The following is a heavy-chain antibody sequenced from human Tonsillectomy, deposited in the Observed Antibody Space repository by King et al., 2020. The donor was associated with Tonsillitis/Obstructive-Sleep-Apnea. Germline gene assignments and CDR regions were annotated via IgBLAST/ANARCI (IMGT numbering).Heavy chain of an antibody. CDR2: INTNTGRP. Sequence: QLVQSGSELKKPGASVKVSCKASGYTFTSYAMNWVRQAPGQGLEWMGWINTNTGRPTYAQGFTGRFVFSLDTSASTAYLQISSLKAEDTAVYYCARDISSGWSRNDAFDIWGQGTMVTVSS. CDR3: ARDISSGWSRNDAFDI. J-gene: IGHJ3*02. CDR1: GYTFTSYA. D-gene: IGHD6-19*01. V-gene: IGHV7-4-1*02.